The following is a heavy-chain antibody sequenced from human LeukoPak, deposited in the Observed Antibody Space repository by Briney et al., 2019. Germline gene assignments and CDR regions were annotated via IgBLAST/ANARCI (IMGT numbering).Heavy chain of an antibody. CDR3: ARDLSVSGRSGSGY. V-gene: IGHV1-18*01. J-gene: IGHJ4*02. D-gene: IGHD3-10*01. Sequence: GASVKVSCKASGYTFTSYGISWERQAPGQGLEWMGWISAYNGNTNYAQKLQGRVTMSTDTSTSTAYMELRSLRSDDTAVYYCARDLSVSGRSGSGYWGQGTLVTVSS. CDR2: ISAYNGNT. CDR1: GYTFTSYG.